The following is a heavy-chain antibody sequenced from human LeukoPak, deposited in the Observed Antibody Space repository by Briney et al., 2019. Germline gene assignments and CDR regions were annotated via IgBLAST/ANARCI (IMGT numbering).Heavy chain of an antibody. CDR1: GYTFTGYY. CDR3: ARDFGFWSGYFEYNWFDP. Sequence: ASVKVSCKASGYTFTGYYMHWVRQAPGQGLEWMGWINPNSGGTNYAQKFQGRVTMTRDTSISTAYMELSRLRSDDTAVYYCARDFGFWSGYFEYNWFDPWGQGTLVTVSS. CDR2: INPNSGGT. V-gene: IGHV1-2*02. J-gene: IGHJ5*02. D-gene: IGHD3-3*01.